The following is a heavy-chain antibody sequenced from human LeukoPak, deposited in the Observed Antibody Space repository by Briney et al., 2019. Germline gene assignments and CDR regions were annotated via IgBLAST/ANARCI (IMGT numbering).Heavy chain of an antibody. CDR2: IYYNGIT. CDR3: ARDHGDFVQHD. J-gene: IGHJ4*02. V-gene: IGHV4-39*01. D-gene: IGHD4-17*01. CDR1: GDSISSGNFY. Sequence: SETLSLTCTVSGDSISSGNFYWGWIRQPPGKELQWIGSIYYNGITHYNPSLESRVTISADTSTNEFSLKLRSVSAADTAMYYCARDHGDFVQHDWGQGTLVTVSS.